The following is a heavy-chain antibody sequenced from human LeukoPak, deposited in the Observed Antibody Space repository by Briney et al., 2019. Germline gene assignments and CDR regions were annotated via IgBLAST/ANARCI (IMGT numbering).Heavy chain of an antibody. CDR1: GGSFSGYH. CDR3: ADAYGSGSYDY. CDR2: INHSGST. J-gene: IGHJ4*02. V-gene: IGHV4-34*01. D-gene: IGHD3-10*01. Sequence: PSETLSLTCAVYGGSFSGYHWSWIRQPPGKGLEWIGEINHSGSTNYNPSLKSRVTISVDTSKNQFSLKLSSVTAADTAVYYCADAYGSGSYDYWGQGTLVTVSS.